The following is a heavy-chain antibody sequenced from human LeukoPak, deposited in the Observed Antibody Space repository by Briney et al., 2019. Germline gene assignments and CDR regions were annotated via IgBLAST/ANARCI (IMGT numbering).Heavy chain of an antibody. J-gene: IGHJ4*02. D-gene: IGHD3-10*01. CDR1: GYTFTGYY. CDR2: INPNSGGT. CDR3: ARGRSYYYGSGSYLH. Sequence: ASVKVSCKASGYTFTGYYMHWVRQAPGQGLEWMGRINPNSGGTNYAQKLQGRVTMTTDTSTSTAYMELRSLRSDDTAVYYCARGRSYYYGSGSYLHWGQGTLVTVSS. V-gene: IGHV1-2*06.